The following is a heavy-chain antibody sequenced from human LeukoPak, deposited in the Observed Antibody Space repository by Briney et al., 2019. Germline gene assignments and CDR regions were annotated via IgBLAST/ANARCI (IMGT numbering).Heavy chain of an antibody. CDR2: IKQDGSEK. CDR3: ARGGSLYSSSWLPDY. Sequence: GGSLRLSCAASGFTFNSYWINWVRQAPGKGLEWVANIKQDGSEKYYVDSVKGRFTISRDNAKNSLYLQMNSLRAEDTAVYYCARGGSLYSSSWLPDYWGQGTLVTVSS. D-gene: IGHD6-13*01. CDR1: GFTFNSYW. J-gene: IGHJ4*02. V-gene: IGHV3-7*01.